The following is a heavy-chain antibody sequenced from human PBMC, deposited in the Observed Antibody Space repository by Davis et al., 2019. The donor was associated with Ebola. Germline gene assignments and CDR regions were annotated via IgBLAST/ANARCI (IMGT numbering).Heavy chain of an antibody. J-gene: IGHJ4*02. Sequence: ASVKVSCKASGYTFTSYGISWVRQAPGQGLEWMGWISAYNGNTNYAQKLQGRVTMTTDTSTSTAYMELRSLRSDDTAVYYCARTKVRGDYGGYFDYWGQGTLVTVSS. CDR1: GYTFTSYG. CDR3: ARTKVRGDYGGYFDY. D-gene: IGHD4-17*01. V-gene: IGHV1-18*01. CDR2: ISAYNGNT.